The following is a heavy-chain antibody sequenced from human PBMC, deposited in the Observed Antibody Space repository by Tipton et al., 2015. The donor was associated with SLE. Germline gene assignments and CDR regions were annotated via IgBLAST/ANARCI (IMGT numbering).Heavy chain of an antibody. V-gene: IGHV3-21*03. Sequence: SLRLSCTVSGGSISRNGYYWSWNRQHPGKGLEWVSSINRGSIFRYYADSVKGRFTISRDNAQNSLYLEMNSLRAEDTAIYYCARGVPTGWIDSWGQGILVTVSS. D-gene: IGHD5-12*01. CDR1: GGSISRNGYY. CDR3: ARGVPTGWIDS. J-gene: IGHJ5*01. CDR2: INRGSIFR.